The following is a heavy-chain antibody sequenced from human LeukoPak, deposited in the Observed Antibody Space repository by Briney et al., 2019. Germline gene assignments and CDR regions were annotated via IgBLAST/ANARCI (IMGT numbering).Heavy chain of an antibody. CDR2: MSPNSGYT. Sequence: ASVKVSCKASGYTFTSYDINWVRQATGQGLEWMGWMSPNSGYTGYAQKFQGRVTMTRDTSISTAYMELSSLRSEDTAVYYCARDYGANSGWFDPWGRGTLVTVSS. V-gene: IGHV1-8*01. J-gene: IGHJ5*02. D-gene: IGHD4-23*01. CDR3: ARDYGANSGWFDP. CDR1: GYTFTSYD.